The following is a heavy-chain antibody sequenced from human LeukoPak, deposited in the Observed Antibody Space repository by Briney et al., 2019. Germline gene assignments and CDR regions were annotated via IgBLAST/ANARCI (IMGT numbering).Heavy chain of an antibody. CDR1: GDSISSYY. V-gene: IGHV4-4*07. Sequence: SETLSLTCTVPGDSISSYYWSWIRQPAGKGLEWIGRIYTSENTNYNPSLKSRVTMSVDRSKNQFSLKLSSVTAADTAVYYCARERGYCFDPWGQGMLVTVSS. CDR3: ARERGYCFDP. J-gene: IGHJ5*02. CDR2: IYTSENT. D-gene: IGHD3-3*01.